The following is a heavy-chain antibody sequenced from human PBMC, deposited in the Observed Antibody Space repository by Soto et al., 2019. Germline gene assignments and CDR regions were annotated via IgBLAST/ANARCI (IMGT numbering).Heavy chain of an antibody. V-gene: IGHV3-23*01. Sequence: EVQLLESGGGLVQPGGSLRLSCAAAGFNFDKYAMSWVRQAPGKGLEWVSIIRGGAAKTSYADSVRGRFTISRDNSNNTLYLQMKNLRAEDTAVYYCTKDLSLHYDFWNGYYADYWGQGTLVTVSS. CDR2: IRGGAAKT. D-gene: IGHD3-3*01. J-gene: IGHJ4*02. CDR3: TKDLSLHYDFWNGYYADY. CDR1: GFNFDKYA.